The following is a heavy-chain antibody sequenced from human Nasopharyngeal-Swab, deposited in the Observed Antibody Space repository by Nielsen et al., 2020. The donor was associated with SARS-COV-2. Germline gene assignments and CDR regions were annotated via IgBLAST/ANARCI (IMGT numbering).Heavy chain of an antibody. V-gene: IGHV3-53*04. CDR2: IYSGGST. D-gene: IGHD6-19*01. J-gene: IGHJ6*03. CDR1: GFTVSSNY. Sequence: GGSLRLSCAASGFTVSSNYMSWVRQAPGKGLEWVSVIYSGGSTYYAGSVKGRFTISRHNSNNTLHLQMNSLRGEDTAVYYCARVSSGWDYHYYYMDVWGKGTTVTVSS. CDR3: ARVSSGWDYHYYYMDV.